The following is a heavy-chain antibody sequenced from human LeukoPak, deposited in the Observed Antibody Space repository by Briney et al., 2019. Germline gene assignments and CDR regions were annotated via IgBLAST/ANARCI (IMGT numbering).Heavy chain of an antibody. CDR3: AKWVLIAAAGTLDY. D-gene: IGHD6-13*01. V-gene: IGHV3-23*01. CDR1: GFTFSGYA. J-gene: IGHJ4*02. Sequence: PGGSLRLSCTASGFTFSGYAMNWVRQAPGKGLEWVSAISGGGGNTNYADSVKGRFTISRDNSKNTLYLQMNSLRAEDTAVYYCAKWVLIAAAGTLDYWGQGTLVTVSS. CDR2: ISGGGGNT.